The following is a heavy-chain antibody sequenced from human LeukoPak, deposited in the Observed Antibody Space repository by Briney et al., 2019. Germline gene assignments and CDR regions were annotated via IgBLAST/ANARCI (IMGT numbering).Heavy chain of an antibody. D-gene: IGHD2-8*01. J-gene: IGHJ4*02. CDR2: IRGRSDTT. CDR3: AKDGGNGGPDY. Sequence: GGSLRLSCAASGFTFTMFSMNWLRQAPGKGLEWIAFIRGRSDTTYYADSVQGRFTISRDNAEDSVYLRMNSLRAEDTAVYYCAKDGGNGGPDYWGQGTLVTVSS. V-gene: IGHV3-48*01. CDR1: GFTFTMFS.